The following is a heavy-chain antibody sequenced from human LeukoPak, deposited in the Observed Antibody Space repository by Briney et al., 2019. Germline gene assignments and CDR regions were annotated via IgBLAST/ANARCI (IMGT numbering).Heavy chain of an antibody. D-gene: IGHD3-22*01. CDR3: AGDFPLAYNYDSSGFYP. CDR1: GGSISSGGYY. CDR2: IYYSGST. J-gene: IGHJ5*02. Sequence: SETLSLTCTVSGGSISSGGYYWSWIRQHPGKGLEWIGFIYYSGSTYYNPSLKSRVTISVDPSKNQFSLKLSSVTAADTAVYYCAGDFPLAYNYDSSGFYPWGQGTLVTVSS. V-gene: IGHV4-31*03.